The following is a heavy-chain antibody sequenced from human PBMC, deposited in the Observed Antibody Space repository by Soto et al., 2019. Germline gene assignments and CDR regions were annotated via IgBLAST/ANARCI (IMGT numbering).Heavy chain of an antibody. V-gene: IGHV1-18*01. J-gene: IGHJ2*01. CDR2: INTYNGNT. D-gene: IGHD1-26*01. CDR1: GYTFTSYS. CDR3: ARDGRFSGTSYNFEL. Sequence: QVQLVQSGGEVKKPGASVKVSCKASGYTFTSYSINWVRQAHGQGLEWMGWINTYNGNTKYEQTLQGRVTMTTDSSTSTAYMQMRSLRSDDTAVYYSARDGRFSGTSYNFELWGRGTRVTVSS.